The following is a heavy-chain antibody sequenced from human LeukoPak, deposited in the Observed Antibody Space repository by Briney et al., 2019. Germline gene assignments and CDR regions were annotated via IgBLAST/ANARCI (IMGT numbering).Heavy chain of an antibody. CDR2: ISYSGIT. CDR1: GGSISSYY. V-gene: IGHV4-59*01. Sequence: SETLSLTCTVSGGSISSYYWSWLRQPPGKGLEWIGYISYSGITDYNPSLKSRVTISVDPSKNQFSLNLSSVTAADAAVYYCARDRVGATPNYYYGMDVWGRGTTVTVSS. CDR3: ARDRVGATPNYYYGMDV. J-gene: IGHJ6*02. D-gene: IGHD1-26*01.